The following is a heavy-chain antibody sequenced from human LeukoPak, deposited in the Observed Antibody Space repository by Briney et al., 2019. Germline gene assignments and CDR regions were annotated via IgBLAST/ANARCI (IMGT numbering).Heavy chain of an antibody. V-gene: IGHV4-34*01. D-gene: IGHD3-10*01. Sequence: GSLRLSCAASGFTVSSNYMSWVRQPPGKGLEWIGEINHSGSTNYNPSLKSRVTISVDTSKNQFSLKLSSVTAADTAVYYWARVGGSYYYGSGSYELYNWFDPWGQGTLVTVSS. CDR1: GFTVSSNY. CDR2: INHSGST. CDR3: ARVGGSYYYGSGSYELYNWFDP. J-gene: IGHJ5*02.